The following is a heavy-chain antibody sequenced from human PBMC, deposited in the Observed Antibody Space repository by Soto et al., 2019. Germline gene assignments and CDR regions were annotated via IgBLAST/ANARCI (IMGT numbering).Heavy chain of an antibody. CDR1: GGSISSYY. CDR3: ATNRGYDFYYFDS. V-gene: IGHV4-59*12. D-gene: IGHD5-12*01. Sequence: SETLSLTCTVSGGSISSYYWSWIRQPPGKGLEWIGYIYYSGSTNYTPSLESRVTMSVDLSTNQFSLRLTSVTAADTAVYYCATNRGYDFYYFDSWGQGALVTVSS. CDR2: IYYSGST. J-gene: IGHJ4*02.